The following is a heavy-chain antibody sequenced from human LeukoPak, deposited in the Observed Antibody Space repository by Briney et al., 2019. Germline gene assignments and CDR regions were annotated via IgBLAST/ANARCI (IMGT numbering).Heavy chain of an antibody. CDR1: GFTFSSYG. CDR3: AKDPGNNWHDDY. V-gene: IGHV3-30*02. CDR2: IRYDGSNK. Sequence: PGGSLRLSCAASGFTFSSYGMHWVRQAPGKGLEWVAFIRYDGSNKYYADSVKGRFTISKYNYKHTLYLQKNSLRAEHTAGYYCAKDPGNNWHDDYWGQGTLVTVSS. J-gene: IGHJ4*02. D-gene: IGHD1-1*01.